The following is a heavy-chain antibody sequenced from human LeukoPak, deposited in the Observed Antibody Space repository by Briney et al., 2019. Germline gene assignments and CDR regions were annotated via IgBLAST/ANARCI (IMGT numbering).Heavy chain of an antibody. CDR3: ASNWGGDEYYFDY. CDR1: GGSISSSSYY. V-gene: IGHV4-39*01. CDR2: IYYSGST. D-gene: IGHD7-27*01. J-gene: IGHJ4*02. Sequence: PSETLSLTCTVSGGSISSSSYYWGWIRQPPGKGLEGIGSIYYSGSTYYNPSLKSRVTISVDTSKNQFSLRLSSVTAADTAVYYCASNWGGDEYYFDYWGQGSLVTVSS.